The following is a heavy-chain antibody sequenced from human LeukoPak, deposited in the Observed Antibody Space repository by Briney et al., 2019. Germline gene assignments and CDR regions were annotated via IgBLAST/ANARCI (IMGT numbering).Heavy chain of an antibody. D-gene: IGHD3-22*01. CDR3: ARRVSGRYYDSSGYPYYYYMDV. J-gene: IGHJ6*03. CDR2: INHSGST. Sequence: PSETLSLTCAVYGGSFRGYYWSWIRQPPGKGLEGIGEINHSGSTNYNPSLKSRVTISVDTSKNQFSLKLSSVTAADTAVYYCARRVSGRYYDSSGYPYYYYMDVWGKGTTVTISS. V-gene: IGHV4-34*01. CDR1: GGSFRGYY.